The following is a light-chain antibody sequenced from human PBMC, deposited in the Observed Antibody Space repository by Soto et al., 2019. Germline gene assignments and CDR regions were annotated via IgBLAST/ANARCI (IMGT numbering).Light chain of an antibody. CDR3: QQYNSYSET. J-gene: IGKJ1*01. Sequence: IQLTHSPSSLSASVGDRVTITCRASQDIAIYLAWYQQKPGEAPKLLIYAASTLYGGVPSRFSGSGSGTEFTLTISSLQPDDFATYYCQQYNSYSETFGQGTKVDIK. CDR1: QDIAIY. V-gene: IGKV1-9*01. CDR2: AAS.